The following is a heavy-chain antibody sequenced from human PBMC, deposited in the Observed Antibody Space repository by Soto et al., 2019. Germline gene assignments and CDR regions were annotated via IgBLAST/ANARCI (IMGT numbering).Heavy chain of an antibody. CDR1: DGSISSSTYY. CDR3: ARVLTGSRAFDY. Sequence: PSETLSLTCTVSDGSISSSTYYWGWVRQPPGRGLEWIGNIYYSGSTFYNPSLKSRVTASIDTSKNQFSLSLGSLTAADTAVYYCARVLTGSRAFDYWGQRALVTVSS. V-gene: IGHV4-39*01. D-gene: IGHD1-20*01. CDR2: IYYSGST. J-gene: IGHJ4*02.